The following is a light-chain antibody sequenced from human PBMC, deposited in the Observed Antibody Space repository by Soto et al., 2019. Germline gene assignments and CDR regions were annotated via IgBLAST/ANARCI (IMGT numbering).Light chain of an antibody. CDR2: GAS. Sequence: EFVLTQSPGTLSLSPGERATLSCRASQTVRNNYLAWYQQKPGRAPRLLMYGASSRATGIPDRFSGGGSGADFTLTISRLEPEDFGVYYCQQYHNSILMFGQGTKVDI. CDR1: QTVRNNY. CDR3: QQYHNSILM. V-gene: IGKV3-20*01. J-gene: IGKJ1*01.